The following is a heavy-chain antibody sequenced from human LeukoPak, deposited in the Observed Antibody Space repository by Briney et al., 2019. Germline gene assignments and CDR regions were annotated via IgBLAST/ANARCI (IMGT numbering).Heavy chain of an antibody. Sequence: ASVKVSCKASGYTFTSYYMHWVRQAPGQGLEWMGIINPSGGSTSYAQKFQGRVTMTRDTSTSTVYMELSSLRSEDTAVYYCARAGYDILTDYRRPFYYWGQGTLVTVSS. D-gene: IGHD3-9*01. CDR3: ARAGYDILTDYRRPFYY. CDR1: GYTFTSYY. CDR2: INPSGGST. V-gene: IGHV1-46*01. J-gene: IGHJ4*02.